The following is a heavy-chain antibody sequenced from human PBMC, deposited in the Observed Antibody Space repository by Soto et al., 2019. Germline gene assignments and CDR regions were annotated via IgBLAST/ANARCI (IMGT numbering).Heavy chain of an antibody. D-gene: IGHD1-26*01. CDR2: IIPIFGTA. CDR1: GGTFSSYA. V-gene: IGHV1-69*01. CDR3: AREQRASYGRMDAFDI. Sequence: QVQLVQSGAEVKKPGSSVKVSCKASGGTFSSYAISWVRQAPGQGLEWMGGIIPIFGTANYAQKFQGRVRITADESTSTAYMELSSLRSEDTAVYYCAREQRASYGRMDAFDIWGQGTMVTVSS. J-gene: IGHJ3*02.